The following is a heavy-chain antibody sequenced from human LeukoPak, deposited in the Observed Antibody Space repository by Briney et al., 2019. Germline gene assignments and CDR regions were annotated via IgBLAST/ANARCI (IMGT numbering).Heavy chain of an antibody. Sequence: SETLSLTCAVYGGSFSGYYWSWLRQPPGKGLEWIGEINHSGSTNYNPSLKSRVTISVDTSKNQFSLKLSSVTAADTAVYHCARSLGYCSGGSCYRAHDDAFDIWGQGTMVTVSS. V-gene: IGHV4-34*01. D-gene: IGHD2-15*01. CDR2: INHSGST. J-gene: IGHJ3*02. CDR1: GGSFSGYY. CDR3: ARSLGYCSGGSCYRAHDDAFDI.